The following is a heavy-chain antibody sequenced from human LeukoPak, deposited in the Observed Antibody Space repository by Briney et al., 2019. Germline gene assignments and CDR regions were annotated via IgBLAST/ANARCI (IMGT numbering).Heavy chain of an antibody. CDR1: GFTFSSYA. J-gene: IGHJ4*02. CDR2: ISGSGGST. V-gene: IGHV3-23*01. Sequence: GGSLRLSCAASGFTFSSYAMSWVRQAPGKGLEWVSAISGSGGSTYYADSVKGRFTISRDNSKNTLYLQMNSLRAEDTAIYYCAKDSVSIIRGTLDYWGQGTLVTVSS. CDR3: AKDSVSIIRGTLDY. D-gene: IGHD3-10*01.